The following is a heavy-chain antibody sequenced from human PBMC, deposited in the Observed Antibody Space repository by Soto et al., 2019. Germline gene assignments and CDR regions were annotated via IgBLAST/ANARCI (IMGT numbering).Heavy chain of an antibody. CDR1: GYGFSTYW. Sequence: GVSLKISCEACGYGFSTYWSGWVREMPGKGLEWVGLIYAANSETRYSPSFQGQVTLSVDKSINTAYLQWSSLKASDTAIYYCGRHPPTQTANTYLDPLGQRTLLTISS. V-gene: IGHV5-51*01. D-gene: IGHD6-25*01. CDR2: IYAANSET. CDR3: GRHPPTQTANTYLDP. J-gene: IGHJ4*01.